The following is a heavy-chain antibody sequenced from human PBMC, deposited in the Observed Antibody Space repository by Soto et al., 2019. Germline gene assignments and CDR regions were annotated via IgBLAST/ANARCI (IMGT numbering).Heavy chain of an antibody. CDR3: ARAQYCMGGSCYSDFGYFAS. CDR2: IFYSGST. D-gene: IGHD2-15*01. CDR1: GGSISSSVYY. J-gene: IGHJ4*02. Sequence: QLQLQESGPGLVKPSETLSLTCTVSGGSISSSVYYWGWIRQPPGKGLEWIGSIFYSGSTYYNPSLKSRVPIPVTTSKTHSPLKLSSVTATDPPVYSWARAQYCMGGSCYSDFGYFASWGQGTLSPSPQ. V-gene: IGHV4-39*01.